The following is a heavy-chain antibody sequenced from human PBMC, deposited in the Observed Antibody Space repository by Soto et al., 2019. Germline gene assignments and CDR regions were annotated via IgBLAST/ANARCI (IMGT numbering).Heavy chain of an antibody. CDR1: GGSVSNNNW. CDR2: IHHSGGT. J-gene: IGHJ4*02. Sequence: QVQLQESGPGLVKPSGTLSLSCAVSGGSVSNNNWWSWVRQSPGNGLEWIGEIHHSGGTSYNPSLERRATLSVDKSKNELSLRLTSVTAADTAVYYCARANVGPPGGGSWIMPFAFWGQGTLVTVSS. D-gene: IGHD2-15*01. V-gene: IGHV4-4*02. CDR3: ARANVGPPGGGSWIMPFAF.